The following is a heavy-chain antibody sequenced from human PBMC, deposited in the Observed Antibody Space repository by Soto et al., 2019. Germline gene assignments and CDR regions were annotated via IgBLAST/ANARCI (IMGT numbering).Heavy chain of an antibody. J-gene: IGHJ4*02. Sequence: QLQLQESGSGLVRPSQTLSLSCAVSGDSISNGGYSWNWIRQPPGKGLEWIGYIYHGGSTYSNPSLXGXVXLXXDTSKTQFSLRLTSVIAADTAVYYCARDRRSFYHDGRGLDYWGQGILVTVSS. D-gene: IGHD3-16*02. CDR3: ARDRRSFYHDGRGLDY. CDR1: GDSISNGGYS. CDR2: IYHGGST. V-gene: IGHV4-30-2*01.